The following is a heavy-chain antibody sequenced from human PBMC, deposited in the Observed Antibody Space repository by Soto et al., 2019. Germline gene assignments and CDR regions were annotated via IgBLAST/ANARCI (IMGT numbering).Heavy chain of an antibody. CDR3: ARGGHCANGVCSALDY. Sequence: SETLSLTCTVSGGSINTYYWSWIRQPPGKGLEWIGYIYYGGSADYNPSLKSRVTISVDTSKKQFSLKLSSVTAADTAVYYCARGGHCANGVCSALDYWGQGTLVTVS. CDR2: IYYGGSA. J-gene: IGHJ4*02. V-gene: IGHV4-59*08. CDR1: GGSINTYY. D-gene: IGHD2-8*01.